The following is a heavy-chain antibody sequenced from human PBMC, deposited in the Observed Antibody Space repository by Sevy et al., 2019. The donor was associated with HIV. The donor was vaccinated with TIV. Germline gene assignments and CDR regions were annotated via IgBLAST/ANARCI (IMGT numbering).Heavy chain of an antibody. CDR3: AKDDAMIVVVTPFDY. D-gene: IGHD3-22*01. J-gene: IGHJ4*02. V-gene: IGHV3-23*01. CDR2: ISGSGGST. Sequence: GGSLRLSCAASGFTFSSYAMSWVRQAPGKGLEWVSAISGSGGSTYYANSVKGRFTISRDNSKSTLYLQMNSLRAEDTAVYYCAKDDAMIVVVTPFDYWGQGTLVTVSS. CDR1: GFTFSSYA.